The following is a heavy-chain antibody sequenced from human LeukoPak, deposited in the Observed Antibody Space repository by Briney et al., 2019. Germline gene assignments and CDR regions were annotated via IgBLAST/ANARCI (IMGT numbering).Heavy chain of an antibody. Sequence: GGSLRLSCAASGFTFSSYAMSWVRQAPGKGLEWVSAISGSGGSTYYADSVKGRFTISRDNAKNSLYLQMNSLRAEDTAVYYCAFSGTGEASFDYWGQGTLVTVSS. CDR3: AFSGTGEASFDY. D-gene: IGHD7-27*01. CDR2: ISGSGGST. J-gene: IGHJ4*02. V-gene: IGHV3-23*01. CDR1: GFTFSSYA.